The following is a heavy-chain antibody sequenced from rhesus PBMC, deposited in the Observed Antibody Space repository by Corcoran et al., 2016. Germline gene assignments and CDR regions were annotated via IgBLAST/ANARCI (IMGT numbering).Heavy chain of an antibody. D-gene: IGHD5-30*01. CDR3: ASPGYSGYSYLDY. V-gene: IGHV3-103*01. CDR2: LSSGGSI. J-gene: IGHJ4*01. Sequence: EVQLVESGGGLAKPGGSLRLSCAASGFTFSSHAMHWVRQAPGKGLEWVSALSSGGSIYYADAVKGRFTIPRDNSKNTLSLQMNSLRAEDTAVYYCASPGYSGYSYLDYWGQGVLVTVSS. CDR1: GFTFSSHA.